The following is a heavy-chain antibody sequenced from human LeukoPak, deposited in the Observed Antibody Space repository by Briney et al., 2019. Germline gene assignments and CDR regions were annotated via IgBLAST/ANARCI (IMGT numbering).Heavy chain of an antibody. CDR1: GFTFSTYA. CDR2: ISYDGSNK. D-gene: IGHD2-2*01. J-gene: IGHJ4*02. CDR3: TRLDGISTWIGYCTSSSCG. V-gene: IGHV3-30-3*01. Sequence: PGGSLRLSCAVSGFTFSTYAMHWVRQAPGKGLEWVAFISYDGSNKYYADSVKGRFTISRDNSKNTLYLQMNSLRAEDTAVYYCTRLDGISTWIGYCTSSSCGWGQGTLVTVSS.